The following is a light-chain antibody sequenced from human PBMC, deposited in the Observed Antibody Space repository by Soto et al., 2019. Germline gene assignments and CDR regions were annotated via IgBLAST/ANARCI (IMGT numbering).Light chain of an antibody. Sequence: DIQMTQSPSSLSASVGDRVTITCRASQGITNYLAWYQQQPGKVPKLLIYAASTLHSGIPSRFSGSGSGTDFTLTISSLQPEDVATYYCQNYNSAPRTFGQGTKVKIK. V-gene: IGKV1-27*01. CDR3: QNYNSAPRT. J-gene: IGKJ1*01. CDR2: AAS. CDR1: QGITNY.